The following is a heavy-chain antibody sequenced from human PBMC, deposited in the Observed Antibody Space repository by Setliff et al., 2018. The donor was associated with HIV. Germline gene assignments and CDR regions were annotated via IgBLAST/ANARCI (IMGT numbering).Heavy chain of an antibody. Sequence: SETLSLTCTVADGSIRKGNYCWSWIRQPAGEGLEWIGHISTSGSTNYNPSLKRRVSISVDTSKNQFSLNLRSVFAADTAVYYCLRDPGYSRGLSGTTFDYWGQGTLVTAPQ. J-gene: IGHJ4*02. CDR2: ISTSGST. V-gene: IGHV4-61*09. CDR1: DGSIRKGNYC. CDR3: LRDPGYSRGLSGTTFDY. D-gene: IGHD6-19*01.